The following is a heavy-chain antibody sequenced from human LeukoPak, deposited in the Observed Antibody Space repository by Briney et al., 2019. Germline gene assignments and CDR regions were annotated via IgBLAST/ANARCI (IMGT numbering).Heavy chain of an antibody. CDR2: IIPIFGTA. CDR1: GCTFINYA. D-gene: IGHD3-10*01. CDR3: ARTYGWGSYDYYYYMDV. V-gene: IGHV1-69*06. Sequence: SVKVSCKDSGCTFINYAISRVRQAPGQGLEWMGRIIPIFGTANYAQKFQGRVTITADKSTSTAYMELSSLRSEDTAVYYCARTYGWGSYDYYYYMDVWGKGTTVTVSS. J-gene: IGHJ6*03.